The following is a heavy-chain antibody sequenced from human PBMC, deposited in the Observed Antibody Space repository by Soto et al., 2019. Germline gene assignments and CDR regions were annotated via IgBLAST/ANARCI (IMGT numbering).Heavy chain of an antibody. J-gene: IGHJ6*02. CDR1: GFTFTSSA. V-gene: IGHV1-58*01. CDR3: AADPASHYYGSGSYSPSNYYYYGMDV. Sequence: ASVKVSCKASGFTFTSSAVQWVRQARGQRLEWIGWIVVGSGNTNYAQKFQERVTITRDMSTSTAYMELSSLRSEDTAVYYCAADPASHYYGSGSYSPSNYYYYGMDVWGQGTTVTVSS. CDR2: IVVGSGNT. D-gene: IGHD3-10*01.